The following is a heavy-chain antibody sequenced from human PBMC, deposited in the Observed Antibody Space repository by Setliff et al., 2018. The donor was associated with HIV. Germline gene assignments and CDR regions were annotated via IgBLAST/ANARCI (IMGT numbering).Heavy chain of an antibody. J-gene: IGHJ6*02. D-gene: IGHD3-16*01. CDR1: GFSLSTSGVG. CDR2: IDWDDDK. Sequence: SGPTLVNPTQTLTLTCTFSGFSLSTSGVGVGWIRQPPGKALEWLARIDWDDDKYYNTSLKTRLTISKDTSKNQVVLTMTNMDPVDTATYYCVHRAVWGGLDVWGQGTTVTVSS. CDR3: VHRAVWGGLDV. V-gene: IGHV2-70*12.